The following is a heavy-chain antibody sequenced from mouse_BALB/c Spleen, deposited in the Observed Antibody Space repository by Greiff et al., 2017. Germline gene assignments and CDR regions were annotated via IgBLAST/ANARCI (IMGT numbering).Heavy chain of an antibody. D-gene: IGHD2-4*01. V-gene: IGHV4-1*02. CDR2: INPDSSTI. CDR3: AQGRSTMITTNAMDY. CDR1: GFDFSRYW. Sequence: EVKLLESGGGLVQPGGSLKLSCAASGFDFSRYWMSWVRQAPGKGLEWIGEINPDSSTINYTPSLKDKFIISRDNAKNTLYLQMSKVRSEDTALYYCAQGRSTMITTNAMDYWGQGTSVTVSS. J-gene: IGHJ4*01.